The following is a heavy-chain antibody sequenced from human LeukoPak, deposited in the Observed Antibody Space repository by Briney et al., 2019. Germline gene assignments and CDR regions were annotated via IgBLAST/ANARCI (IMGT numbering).Heavy chain of an antibody. D-gene: IGHD3-10*02. Sequence: GGSLRLSCVASGYTFSSYGMTWVRQAPGKGLEWVSNINGPGDNPYYSETVKGRFTISRDNSKNTVYLQMNSLRAEDTAIYCAKVTVCFGCYFDYWGQGILVTVSS. CDR2: INGPGDNP. CDR3: AKVTVCFGCYFDY. V-gene: IGHV3-23*01. J-gene: IGHJ4*02. CDR1: GYTFSSYG.